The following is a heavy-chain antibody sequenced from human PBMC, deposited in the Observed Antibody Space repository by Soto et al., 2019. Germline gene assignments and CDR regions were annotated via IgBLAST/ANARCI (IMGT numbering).Heavy chain of an antibody. CDR3: ARAYGYYFDY. Sequence: PSETLSLTCTVSGGSISGYYWSWLRQPPGKGLEWIGYIYYSGSTNYNPSLKSRVTISVDTSKNQFSLKLSSVTAADTAVYYCARAYGYYFDYWGQGTLVTVSS. D-gene: IGHD4-17*01. CDR2: IYYSGST. J-gene: IGHJ4*02. V-gene: IGHV4-59*01. CDR1: GGSISGYY.